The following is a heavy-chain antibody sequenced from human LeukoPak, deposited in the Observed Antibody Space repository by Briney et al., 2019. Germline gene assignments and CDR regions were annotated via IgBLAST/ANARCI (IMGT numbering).Heavy chain of an antibody. J-gene: IGHJ3*02. Sequence: GGSLRLSCAASGFTFSSYWMSWVRQAPGKGLEWVAVIWYGGSNKYYADSVKGRFTISRDNSKNTLYLQMNSLRAEDTAVYYCAKSLGSGWYGGAFDIWGQGTMVTVSS. CDR3: AKSLGSGWYGGAFDI. V-gene: IGHV3-30*02. CDR2: IWYGGSNK. CDR1: GFTFSSYW. D-gene: IGHD6-19*01.